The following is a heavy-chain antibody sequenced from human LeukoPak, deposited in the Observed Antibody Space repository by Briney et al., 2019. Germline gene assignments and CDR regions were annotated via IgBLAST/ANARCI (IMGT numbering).Heavy chain of an antibody. CDR2: IYPSGST. CDR1: GDSISSGSFY. J-gene: IGHJ5*02. CDR3: ARVPYDSSGHYLMGFDP. Sequence: SQTLSLTCSVSGDSISSGSFYWSWIRQPAGRGLEWIGRIYPSGSTNYNPSLKSRVTISLDTSKNQFSLKLSSVTAADTAVYYCARVPYDSSGHYLMGFDPWGQGTLVTVSS. D-gene: IGHD3-22*01. V-gene: IGHV4-61*02.